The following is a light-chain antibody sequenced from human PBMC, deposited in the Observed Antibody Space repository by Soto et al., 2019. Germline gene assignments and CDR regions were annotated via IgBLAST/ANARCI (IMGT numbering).Light chain of an antibody. V-gene: IGKV1-33*01. Sequence: DTQMTQSPSSLSASVGDRVTITCQASQGIAKYLHWYQQKPGKAPKLLIYHASNLQTGVPSRFSGSGSGTDFTFTISSLLPEDIATYYCQQSDNLPLTFGGGTKVEI. J-gene: IGKJ4*01. CDR1: QGIAKY. CDR3: QQSDNLPLT. CDR2: HAS.